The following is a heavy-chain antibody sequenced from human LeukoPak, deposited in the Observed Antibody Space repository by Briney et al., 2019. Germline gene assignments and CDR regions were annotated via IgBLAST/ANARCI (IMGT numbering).Heavy chain of an antibody. Sequence: GGSLRLSCAASGFTFSSYAMSWVRQAPGKGLEWVSAISGSGGSTYYADSVKGRFTISRDNSKDTLYLQMNSLRAEDTAVYYCAKPLRDIAAAGNVDYWGQGTLVTVSS. CDR3: AKPLRDIAAAGNVDY. D-gene: IGHD6-13*01. V-gene: IGHV3-23*01. CDR2: ISGSGGST. J-gene: IGHJ4*02. CDR1: GFTFSSYA.